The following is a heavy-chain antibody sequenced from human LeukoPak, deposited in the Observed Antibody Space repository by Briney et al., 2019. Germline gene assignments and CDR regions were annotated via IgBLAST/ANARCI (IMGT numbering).Heavy chain of an antibody. J-gene: IGHJ4*02. D-gene: IGHD2-2*01. Sequence: GGSLRLSCAASGFTFDSYGMHWVRQAPGKGLEWVAVISSDGRSKYYADSVNGRFTISRDNFRSTLSLQINSLRAEDRAVYYCARDFRPDIVVLPAADLWGQGTLVAVSS. CDR2: ISSDGRSK. V-gene: IGHV3-30*19. CDR3: ARDFRPDIVVLPAADL. CDR1: GFTFDSYG.